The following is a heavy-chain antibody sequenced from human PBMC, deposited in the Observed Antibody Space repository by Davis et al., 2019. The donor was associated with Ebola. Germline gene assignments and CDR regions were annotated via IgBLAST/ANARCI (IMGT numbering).Heavy chain of an antibody. V-gene: IGHV3-74*01. D-gene: IGHD2/OR15-2a*01. CDR2: INPDGSIT. CDR3: GRDFYGIPDY. CDR1: GFTFSGYW. J-gene: IGHJ4*02. Sequence: PGGSLRLSCAASGFTFSGYWMDWVRQAPGKGLEWFSRINPDGSITNYAESVKGRFTISRDNAKNTVYLHMSSLRAEDTAIFYCGRDFYGIPDYWGQGTLVTVSS.